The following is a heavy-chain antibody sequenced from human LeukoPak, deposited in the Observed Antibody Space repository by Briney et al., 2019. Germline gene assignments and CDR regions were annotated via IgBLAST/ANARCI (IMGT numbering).Heavy chain of an antibody. D-gene: IGHD3-10*01. J-gene: IGHJ6*02. CDR1: GSSIISASYY. V-gene: IGHV4-39*01. CDR3: ARERALWFGEFRYYYYGMDV. Sequence: SETLSLTCTVSGSSIISASYYWGWIRQSPGGGLEWLGSIYYVGQTDYKSSLKSRLTMSVDTSRNQFSLKLNSVTAADTAVYYCARERALWFGEFRYYYYGMDVWGQGTTVTVSS. CDR2: IYYVGQT.